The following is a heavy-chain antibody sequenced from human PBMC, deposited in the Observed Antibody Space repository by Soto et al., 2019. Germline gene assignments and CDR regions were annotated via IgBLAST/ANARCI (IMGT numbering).Heavy chain of an antibody. D-gene: IGHD3-10*01. J-gene: IGHJ3*02. CDR3: ARGVYGSGNYYTGPSAFDI. Sequence: QVQLEPSGAEVNKPGSSVKVSCKASGGTLSDHGVAWLRQAPGQGLEWMGGTIPVFNTAKYAQKFQGRVTVTADKFTNIAYMELSSLRSEDTAFYFCARGVYGSGNYYTGPSAFDIWGKGTMVIVSS. CDR1: GGTLSDHG. V-gene: IGHV1-69*06. CDR2: TIPVFNTA.